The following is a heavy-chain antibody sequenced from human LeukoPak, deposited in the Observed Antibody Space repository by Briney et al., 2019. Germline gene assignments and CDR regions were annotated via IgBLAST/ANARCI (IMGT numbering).Heavy chain of an antibody. J-gene: IGHJ5*02. CDR2: IYYSGST. CDR3: ARTYYDFWSGYSRPNWFDP. V-gene: IGHV4-39*01. Sequence: SETLSLTCTVSGGSISSSSYYWGWIRQPPGKGLEWIGSIYYSGSTYYNPSLKSRVTISVDTSKNQFSLKLSSVTAADTAVYYCARTYYDFWSGYSRPNWFDPWGQGTLATVSS. D-gene: IGHD3-3*01. CDR1: GGSISSSSYY.